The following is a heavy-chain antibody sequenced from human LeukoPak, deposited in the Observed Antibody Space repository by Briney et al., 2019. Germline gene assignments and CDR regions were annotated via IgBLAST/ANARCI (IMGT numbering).Heavy chain of an antibody. Sequence: SVKVSCKASGGTFSSYTISWVRQAPGQGLEWMGRIIPILGIANYAQKFQGRVTITADKSTSTAYMELSSLRSEDTAVYYCARDPLMVSGVATPPLHYGMDVWGQGTTVTVSS. CDR2: IIPILGIA. CDR1: GGTFSSYT. CDR3: ARDPLMVSGVATPPLHYGMDV. V-gene: IGHV1-69*04. J-gene: IGHJ6*02. D-gene: IGHD3-3*01.